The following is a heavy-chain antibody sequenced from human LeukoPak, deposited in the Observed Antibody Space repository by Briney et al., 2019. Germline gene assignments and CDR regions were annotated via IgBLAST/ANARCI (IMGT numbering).Heavy chain of an antibody. J-gene: IGHJ5*02. CDR1: GGTFSNYA. V-gene: IGHV1-18*01. CDR3: ARGLEWLTRRHNWFYP. Sequence: ASVKVSCKASGGTFSNYAVSWVRQAPGQGLEWMGWISAYNGNTNYAQKFQGRVTMTTDTSTRTAYMELRSLRSDDTAVYYCARGLEWLTRRHNWFYPWGQGTLVTVSS. CDR2: ISAYNGNT. D-gene: IGHD3-3*01.